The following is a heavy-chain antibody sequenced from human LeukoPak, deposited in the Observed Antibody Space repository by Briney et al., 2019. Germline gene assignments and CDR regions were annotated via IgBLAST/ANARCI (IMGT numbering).Heavy chain of an antibody. Sequence: GGSLTLSCAASGFTFYDYAMHWVRQAPGEALERVSGISWNSCSIVYADSVKGRFTISRDNAKNSLYLRMNSLSAEDTAVYYCTELDCNSTNCHDYWGQGTLVTVSS. V-gene: IGHV3-9*01. CDR3: TELDCNSTNCHDY. CDR1: GFTFYDYA. J-gene: IGHJ4*02. D-gene: IGHD2-2*01. CDR2: ISWNSCSI.